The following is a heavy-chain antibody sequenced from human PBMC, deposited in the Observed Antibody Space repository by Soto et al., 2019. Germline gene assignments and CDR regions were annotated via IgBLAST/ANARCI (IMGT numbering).Heavy chain of an antibody. CDR1: GFTFTSSA. CDR2: VVVGSGNT. CDR3: AAGRYNSYYYGMDV. J-gene: IGHJ6*02. D-gene: IGHD3-10*01. Sequence: GASVEVSCRASGFTFTSSAVQWVRQARGQRLEGIGWVVVGSGNTNYAQKVQERVTITKDMSTSTAYMELSSLRPEDTAVYYWAAGRYNSYYYGMDVWGQGTTVTVSS. V-gene: IGHV1-58*01.